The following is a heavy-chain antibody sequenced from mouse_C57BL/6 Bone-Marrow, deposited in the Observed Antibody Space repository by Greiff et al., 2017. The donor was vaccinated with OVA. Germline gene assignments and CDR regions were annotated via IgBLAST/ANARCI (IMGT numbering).Heavy chain of an antibody. CDR2: IDPANGNT. Sequence: EVQLQQSVAELVRPGASVKLSCTASGFNIKNTYMHWVKQRPEQGLEWIGRIDPANGNTKYAPKFQGKATITADTSSNTAYLQLSSLTSEDTAIYYCDTYYGSSYGTRDYWGQGTSVTVSS. D-gene: IGHD1-1*01. CDR3: DTYYGSSYGTRDY. V-gene: IGHV14-3*01. J-gene: IGHJ4*01. CDR1: GFNIKNTY.